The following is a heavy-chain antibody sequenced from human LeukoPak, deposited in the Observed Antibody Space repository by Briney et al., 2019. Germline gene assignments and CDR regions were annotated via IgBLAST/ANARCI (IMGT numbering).Heavy chain of an antibody. CDR2: ISWNSGSI. CDR3: AKGGSGYYAPFDY. J-gene: IGHJ4*02. D-gene: IGHD3-22*01. V-gene: IGHV3-9*03. Sequence: GRSLRLPCAAPGFTFDDYAMHWVRQAPGQGLEWGSGISWNSGSIGYADPVKGRVPISKDNAKNSLYLQMNSLRAEDMALYYCAKGGSGYYAPFDYWGQGTLVTVSS. CDR1: GFTFDDYA.